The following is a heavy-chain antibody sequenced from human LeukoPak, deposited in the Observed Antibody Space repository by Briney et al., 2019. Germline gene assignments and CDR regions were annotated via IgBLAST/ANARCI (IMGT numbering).Heavy chain of an antibody. V-gene: IGHV1-46*01. D-gene: IGHD1-1*01. CDR1: GYTFTSYC. Sequence: ASVKVSCKASGYTFTSYCMHWVRQAPGQGLEWMGIINPSGGSTSYAQKFQGRVTMTRDTSTSTVYMELSSLRSEDTAVYYCARDERRKAFDIWGQGTMVTVSS. J-gene: IGHJ3*02. CDR3: ARDERRKAFDI. CDR2: INPSGGST.